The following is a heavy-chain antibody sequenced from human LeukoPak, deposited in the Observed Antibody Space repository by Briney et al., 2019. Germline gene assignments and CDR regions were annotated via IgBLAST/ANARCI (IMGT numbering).Heavy chain of an antibody. V-gene: IGHV4-38-2*02. CDR3: ARPSLGYSSGADAFDI. J-gene: IGHJ3*02. CDR2: IWHSGST. CDR1: GYSISSGYY. D-gene: IGHD6-19*01. Sequence: SETLSLTCTVSGYSISSGYYWTWIRQPPGKGLEWIGSIWHSGSTYYNPSLKSRVSISLDTSKNHFSLKLSSVTAADTAAYYCARPSLGYSSGADAFDIWGQGTMVTVSS.